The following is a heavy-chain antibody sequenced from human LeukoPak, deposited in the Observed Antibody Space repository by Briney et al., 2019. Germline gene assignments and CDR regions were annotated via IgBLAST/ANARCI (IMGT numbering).Heavy chain of an antibody. CDR3: ARDMGFTPY. CDR1: GYTFTSYG. J-gene: IGHJ4*02. D-gene: IGHD3-10*01. CDR2: IIPILGIA. Sequence: ASVKVSCKASGYTFTSYGISWVRQAPGQGLEWMGRIIPILGIANYAQKFQGRVTITADKSTSTAYMELSSLRSEDTAVYYCARDMGFTPYWGQGTLVTVSS. V-gene: IGHV1-69*04.